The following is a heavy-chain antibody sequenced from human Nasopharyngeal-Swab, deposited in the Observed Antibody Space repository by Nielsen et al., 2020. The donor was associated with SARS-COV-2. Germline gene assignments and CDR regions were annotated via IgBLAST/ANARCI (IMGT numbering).Heavy chain of an antibody. CDR1: GYTFTGYY. D-gene: IGHD3-9*01. V-gene: IGHV1-2*04. CDR3: ARDIYYDILTGYYTYYYGMDV. J-gene: IGHJ6*02. Sequence: ASVKVSCKASGYTFTGYYMHWVRQAPGQGLEWMGWINPNSGGTNYAQKFQGWVTMTRDTSISTAYMELSRLRSDDTAVYYCARDIYYDILTGYYTYYYGMDVWGQGTTVTVSS. CDR2: INPNSGGT.